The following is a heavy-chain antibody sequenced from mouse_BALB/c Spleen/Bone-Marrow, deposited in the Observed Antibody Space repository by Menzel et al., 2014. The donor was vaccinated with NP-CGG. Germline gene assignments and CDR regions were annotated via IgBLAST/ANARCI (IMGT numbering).Heavy chain of an antibody. J-gene: IGHJ1*01. CDR1: GYTITSDYA. Sequence: EVKLVESGPGLVKPSQSLSLTCTVTGYTITSDYAWNWIRQFPGNKLEWMGYISYSGSTRFNPSLKSRISITRDTSKNQFFLQLNSVTTEDTATYYCARDYYGSSSYWYFDVWGAGTMVTVSS. D-gene: IGHD1-1*01. CDR2: ISYSGST. CDR3: ARDYYGSSSYWYFDV. V-gene: IGHV3-2*02.